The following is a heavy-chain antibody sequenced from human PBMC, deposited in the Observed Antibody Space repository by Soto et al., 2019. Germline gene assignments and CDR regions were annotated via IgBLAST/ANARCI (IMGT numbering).Heavy chain of an antibody. D-gene: IGHD3-22*01. CDR1: GDSVSSNSSA. CDR3: ARSGPGGYIDY. J-gene: IGHJ4*02. V-gene: IGHV6-1*01. Sequence: SQTLSLTFAISGDSVSSNSSAWNCISQSPSRGLEWLGRTYYRSKWYNHYAVSLKSRITVNPDTSKNQFSLQLNSVTPEDTAVYYCARSGPGGYIDYWGQGTLVTVSS. CDR2: TYYRSKWYN.